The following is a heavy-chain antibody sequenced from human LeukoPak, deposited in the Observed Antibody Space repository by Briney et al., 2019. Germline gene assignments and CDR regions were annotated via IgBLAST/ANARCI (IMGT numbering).Heavy chain of an antibody. J-gene: IGHJ3*02. CDR3: ARYGFSSVWQGGWHAFDI. Sequence: GASVKVSCKASGYTFTSYYVHWVRQAPGQGLEWRGIINPTSGDTDYAQNFQGRVTMTRDMSTSTVYMELSSLRSEDTAVYYCARYGFSSVWQGGWHAFDIWGLGTMVTVSS. D-gene: IGHD6-25*01. V-gene: IGHV1-46*01. CDR1: GYTFTSYY. CDR2: INPTSGDT.